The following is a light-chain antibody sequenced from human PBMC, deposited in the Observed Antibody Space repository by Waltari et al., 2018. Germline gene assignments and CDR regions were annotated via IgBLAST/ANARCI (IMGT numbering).Light chain of an antibody. V-gene: IGKV3-11*01. CDR2: DTS. CDR1: QSVTSY. CDR3: QYRTNWPLT. Sequence: EIVLTQSPGTLSLSPGERATLSCRPSQSVTSYLAWYQQKPGQPPRLLIYDTSNRATGIPSRFTGSGSGTDFTLTISSLEPEDFAVYYCQYRTNWPLTFGGGTKVEMK. J-gene: IGKJ4*01.